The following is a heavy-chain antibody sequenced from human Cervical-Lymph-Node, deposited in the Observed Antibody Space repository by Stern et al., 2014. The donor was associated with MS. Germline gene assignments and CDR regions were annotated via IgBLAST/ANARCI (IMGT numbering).Heavy chain of an antibody. Sequence: QLVESGGGLVQPGRSLRLSCAASGFTFDDYAMHWVRQAPGKGLEWVSGISWNSGSIGYADSVKGRFTISRDNAKNSLYLQMNSLRAEDTALYYCARYKQWPGYYFDYWGQGTLVTVSS. D-gene: IGHD6-19*01. J-gene: IGHJ4*02. CDR3: ARYKQWPGYYFDY. V-gene: IGHV3-9*01. CDR2: ISWNSGSI. CDR1: GFTFDDYA.